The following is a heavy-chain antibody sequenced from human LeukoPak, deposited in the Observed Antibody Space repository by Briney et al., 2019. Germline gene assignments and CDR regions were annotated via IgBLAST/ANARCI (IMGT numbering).Heavy chain of an antibody. CDR3: ARRGPDRALDY. J-gene: IGHJ4*02. V-gene: IGHV3-72*01. CDR1: GFRFSDYP. Sequence: GGSLRLSCGGSGFRFSDYPMDWVRQAPGKGPEWVARIRDKTNGYTTEYAASVRNGFIISRDDSKNSLYFQLNSLKSEDTAVYYCARRGPDRALDYWGQGTMVTVSS. D-gene: IGHD1-26*01. CDR2: IRDKTNGYTT.